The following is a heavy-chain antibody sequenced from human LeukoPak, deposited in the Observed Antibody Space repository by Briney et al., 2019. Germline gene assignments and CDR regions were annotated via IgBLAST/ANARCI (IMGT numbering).Heavy chain of an antibody. CDR2: MNPNSGNT. V-gene: IGHV1-8*01. CDR3: ASSPPYYYYMDV. J-gene: IGHJ6*03. Sequence: ASVKVSCKASGYTFTSYDINWGRQATGQGLEWMGWMNPNSGNTGYAQKFQGRVTMTRNTSISTAYMELSSLRSEDTAVYYCASSPPYYYYMDVWGKGTPVTISS. CDR1: GYTFTSYD.